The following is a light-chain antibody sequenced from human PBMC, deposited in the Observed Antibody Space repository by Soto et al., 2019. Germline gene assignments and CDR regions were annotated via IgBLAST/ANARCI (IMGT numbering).Light chain of an antibody. CDR3: QSYDSSLSGYV. V-gene: IGLV1-40*01. CDR2: GNS. J-gene: IGLJ1*01. CDR1: SSKIGAGYD. Sequence: QSVLTQPPSVSGAPGQRATISCTGSSSKIGAGYDVHWYQQLPGTAPKLLIYGNSNRLSGVPDRFSGSKSGTSASLAITGLQAEDEADYYCQSYDSSLSGYVFGTGTKVTVL.